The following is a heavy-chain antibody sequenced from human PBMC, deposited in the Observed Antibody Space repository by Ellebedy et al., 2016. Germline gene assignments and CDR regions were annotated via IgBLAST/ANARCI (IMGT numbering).Heavy chain of an antibody. CDR3: ARGGYYDVNGYIRFDY. J-gene: IGHJ4*02. CDR1: GFTFSNYA. CDR2: ISYDGSYK. Sequence: GGSLRLXXAASGFTFSNYAIHWVRQAPGKGLEWVAAISYDGSYKYYADSVKGRFTVSRDNSENTLFLQMNSLRPEDTAVYYCARGGYYDVNGYIRFDYWGQGTLVTVSS. V-gene: IGHV3-30-3*01. D-gene: IGHD3-22*01.